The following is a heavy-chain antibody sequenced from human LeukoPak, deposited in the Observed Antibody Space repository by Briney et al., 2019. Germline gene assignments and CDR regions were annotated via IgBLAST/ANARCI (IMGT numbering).Heavy chain of an antibody. D-gene: IGHD3-10*01. Sequence: SETLSLTCTVSGGSINNNNYFWGWIRQPPGKGLEWIASIYYSASTYYNPSLKSRVTISVATSKNQFSLKLSSVTAADTAVYYCARQMVRGVISWFDPWGQGTLVTVSS. V-gene: IGHV4-39*01. J-gene: IGHJ5*02. CDR1: GGSINNNNYF. CDR3: ARQMVRGVISWFDP. CDR2: IYYSAST.